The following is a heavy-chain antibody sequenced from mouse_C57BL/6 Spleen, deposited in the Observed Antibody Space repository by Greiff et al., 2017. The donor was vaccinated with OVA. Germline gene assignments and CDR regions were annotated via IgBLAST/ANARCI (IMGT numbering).Heavy chain of an antibody. CDR1: GYTFTDYE. CDR2: IDPETGGT. V-gene: IGHV1-15*01. Sequence: QVQLQQSGAELVRPGASVTLSCKASGYTFTDYEMHWVKQTPVHGLEWIGAIDPETGGTADNQKFKGKAILTADKSSSTAYMELRSLTSEYSAVYYCTIWLLSYWGQGTLVTVSA. CDR3: TIWLLSY. D-gene: IGHD2-3*01. J-gene: IGHJ3*01.